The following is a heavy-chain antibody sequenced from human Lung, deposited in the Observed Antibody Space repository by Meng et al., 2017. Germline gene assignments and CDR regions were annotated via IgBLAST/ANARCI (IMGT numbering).Heavy chain of an antibody. D-gene: IGHD6-13*01. J-gene: IGHJ4*02. CDR2: INPKSGDT. Sequence: GRVGQSGAGVKKPGAYVKVSCKASGYTFPDYWLNWVRRAPGQGLEWMGRINPKSGDTHYAQRFQGRVTMTGDTSISTAYMELSGLRSDDTAMYYCARDEDISAAGKLFGDYWGQGTLVTVSS. CDR3: ARDEDISAAGKLFGDY. CDR1: GYTFPDYW. V-gene: IGHV1-2*06.